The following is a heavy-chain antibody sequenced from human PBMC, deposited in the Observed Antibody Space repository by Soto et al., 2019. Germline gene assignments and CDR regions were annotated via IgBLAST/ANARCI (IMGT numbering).Heavy chain of an antibody. J-gene: IGHJ4*02. D-gene: IGHD1-20*01. CDR2: ISGGGAAP. Sequence: EVQLLESGGGLVQPGGSLRLSSEASGFTFSNYAMSWVRQAPGKGLEWVSAISGGGAAPYYVDSVKGRFTISRDNIKITLYLQMNNLRAEDTGVYYCAKDLRYNWNPAAPGGLDYWGQGILVTVSS. V-gene: IGHV3-23*01. CDR3: AKDLRYNWNPAAPGGLDY. CDR1: GFTFSNYA.